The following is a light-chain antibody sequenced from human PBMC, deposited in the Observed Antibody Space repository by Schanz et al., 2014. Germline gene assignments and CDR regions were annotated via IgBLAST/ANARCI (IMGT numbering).Light chain of an antibody. CDR2: SAS. CDR1: QSVGNE. Sequence: EIMMTQSPGTLSVSPGERATLSCRASQSVGNELAWYQQKPGQPPRLLIFSASTRATGIPARFSGSGSETEFTLTISRLDPEDFAVYFCQQYGPSLLTFGPGTKVDIK. V-gene: IGKV3-15*01. CDR3: QQYGPSLLT. J-gene: IGKJ3*01.